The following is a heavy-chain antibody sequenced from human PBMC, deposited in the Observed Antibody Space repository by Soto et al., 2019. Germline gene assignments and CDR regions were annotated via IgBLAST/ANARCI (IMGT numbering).Heavy chain of an antibody. V-gene: IGHV4-61*01. CDR1: GGSVSSGSYH. Sequence: QVQLQESGPGLVKPSETLSLTCTVSGGSVSSGSYHWGWIRQPPGKGLEWIGYIYHSGSTNCNPSLKSRFTISVDTSKNQFSLSLTSVTAADTAVYYCARLSAAWFDPWGQGTLVTVAS. CDR3: ARLSAAWFDP. J-gene: IGHJ5*02. D-gene: IGHD6-19*01. CDR2: IYHSGST.